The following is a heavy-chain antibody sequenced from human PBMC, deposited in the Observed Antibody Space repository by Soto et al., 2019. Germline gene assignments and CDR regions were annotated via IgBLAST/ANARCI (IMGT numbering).Heavy chain of an antibody. CDR2: INHSGST. J-gene: IGHJ4*02. CDR3: ARAAYCGGDCYSDYFDY. D-gene: IGHD2-21*02. V-gene: IGHV4-34*01. CDR1: GGSFSGYY. Sequence: PSETLSLTCAVYGGSFSGYYWSWIRQPPGKGLEWIGEINHSGSTNYNPSLKSRVTISVDTSKNQFSLKLSSVTAADTAVYYCARAAYCGGDCYSDYFDYWGQGTLVTLSS.